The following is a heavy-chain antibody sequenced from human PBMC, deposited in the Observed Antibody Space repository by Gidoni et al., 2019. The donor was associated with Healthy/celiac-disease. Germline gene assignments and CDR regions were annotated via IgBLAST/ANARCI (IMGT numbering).Heavy chain of an antibody. CDR1: GFTFSSYR. D-gene: IGHD4-17*01. Sequence: EVQLVESGGGLVKPGGSLRLSCAASGFTFSSYRMNWVRQAPGKGLDWVSSISSSSSYIYYADSVKGRFTISRDNAKNSLYLQMNSLRAEDTAVYYCARDVGDYDGNSGDYFDYWGQGTLVTVSS. CDR3: ARDVGDYDGNSGDYFDY. J-gene: IGHJ4*02. V-gene: IGHV3-21*01. CDR2: ISSSSSYI.